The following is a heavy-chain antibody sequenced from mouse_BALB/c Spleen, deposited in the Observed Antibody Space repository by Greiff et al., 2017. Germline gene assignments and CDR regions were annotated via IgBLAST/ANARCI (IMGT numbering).Heavy chain of an antibody. Sequence: EVQRVESGGGLVKPGGSLKLSCAASGFTFSSYAMSWVRQSPEKRLEWVAEISSGGSYTYYPDTVTGRFTISRDNAKNTLYLEMSSLRSEDTAMYYCAREGLRHYAMDYWGQGTSVTVSS. J-gene: IGHJ4*01. CDR2: ISSGGSYT. CDR1: GFTFSSYA. CDR3: AREGLRHYAMDY. V-gene: IGHV5-9-4*01. D-gene: IGHD2-4*01.